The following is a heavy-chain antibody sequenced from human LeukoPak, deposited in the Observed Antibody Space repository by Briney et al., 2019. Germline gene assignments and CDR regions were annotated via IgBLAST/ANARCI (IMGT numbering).Heavy chain of an antibody. D-gene: IGHD3-10*01. J-gene: IGHJ6*03. Sequence: GASVKVSCKASGYTFTSYGISWVRQAPGQGLEWMGWISAYNGNTNYAQKLQGRVTMTTDTSTSTAYMELRSLRSDDTAVYYCARGNWVGSGYYYYYYMDVWGKGTTVTVSS. CDR1: GYTFTSYG. CDR2: ISAYNGNT. CDR3: ARGNWVGSGYYYYYYMDV. V-gene: IGHV1-18*01.